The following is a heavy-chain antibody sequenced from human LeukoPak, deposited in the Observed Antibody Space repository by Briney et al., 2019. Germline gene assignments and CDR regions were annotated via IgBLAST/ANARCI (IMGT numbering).Heavy chain of an antibody. CDR3: ARALWEGYFDY. V-gene: IGHV1-18*01. CDR2: ISAYNGNT. Sequence: ASVKVSCKASGYTLTSDGISWVRQAPGQGLEWMGWISAYNGNTNYAQKLQGRVTMTTDTSTSTAYMELRSLRSDDTAVYYCARALWEGYFDYWGQGTLVTVSS. J-gene: IGHJ4*02. D-gene: IGHD1-26*01. CDR1: GYTLTSDG.